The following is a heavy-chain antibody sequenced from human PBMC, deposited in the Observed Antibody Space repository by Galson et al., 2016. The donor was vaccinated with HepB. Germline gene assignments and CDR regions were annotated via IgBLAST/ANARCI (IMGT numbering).Heavy chain of an antibody. J-gene: IGHJ6*04. CDR2: IYSGGNT. CDR1: GFSVSSNY. V-gene: IGHV3-66*02. CDR3: ARQYGMDV. Sequence: SLRLSCAASGFSVSSNYMTWVRRAPGKGLEWVSVIYSGGNTYYADSVKGRFTISRDNSKNTLYLQMNSLRAEDTAVYYCARQYGMDVWGKGTTVTVSS.